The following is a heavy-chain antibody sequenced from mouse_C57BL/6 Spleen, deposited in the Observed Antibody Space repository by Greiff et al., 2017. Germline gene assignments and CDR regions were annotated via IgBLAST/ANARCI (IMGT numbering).Heavy chain of an antibody. CDR1: GYAFSSYW. D-gene: IGHD4-1*01. CDR2: IYPGDGDT. Sequence: VKLQESGAELVKPGASVKISCKASGYAFSSYWMNWVKQRPGKGLEWIGQIYPGDGDTNYNGKFKGKATLTANKSSSTAYMQLSSLTSEDSAVYFCASPNWDEGFAYWGQGTLVTVSA. J-gene: IGHJ3*01. CDR3: ASPNWDEGFAY. V-gene: IGHV1-80*01.